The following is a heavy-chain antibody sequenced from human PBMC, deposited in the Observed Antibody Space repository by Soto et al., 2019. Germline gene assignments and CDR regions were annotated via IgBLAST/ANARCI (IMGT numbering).Heavy chain of an antibody. CDR3: ARGPVWTLVPAGQGMDV. J-gene: IGHJ6*02. V-gene: IGHV5-51*01. CDR1: GYNFTNYW. D-gene: IGHD2-2*01. Sequence: GESLKISCKGSGYNFTNYWIGWVGQMPGKGLEWMGVIYPGDSDTRYSPSFQGQVTISADNSISTACLQWSSLKASDTAMYYCARGPVWTLVPAGQGMDVWSQGTTVTVSS. CDR2: IYPGDSDT.